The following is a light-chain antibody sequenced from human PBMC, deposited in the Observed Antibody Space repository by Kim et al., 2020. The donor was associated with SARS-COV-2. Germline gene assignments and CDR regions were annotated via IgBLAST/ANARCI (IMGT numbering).Light chain of an antibody. Sequence: SSELTQDPAVSVALGQTVRITCQGDNLRSYYATWYQQKPGQAPIVVIYGKNNRPSGIPDRFSGSSSGNTASLTIIGTQAGDEADYYCNSRDSNDNVVFGG. J-gene: IGLJ2*01. CDR1: NLRSYY. V-gene: IGLV3-19*01. CDR3: NSRDSNDNVV. CDR2: GKN.